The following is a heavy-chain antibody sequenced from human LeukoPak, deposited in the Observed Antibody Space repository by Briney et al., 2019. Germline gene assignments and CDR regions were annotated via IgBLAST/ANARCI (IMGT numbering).Heavy chain of an antibody. D-gene: IGHD6-6*01. CDR3: AKALSIAARPYYYYGMDV. Sequence: GGSLRLSCAASGFTFSSYGMHWVRQAPGKRLEWVAVISYDGSNKYYADSVKGRFTISRDNSKNTLYLQMNSLRAEDTAVYYGAKALSIAARPYYYYGMDVWGQGTTVTVSS. V-gene: IGHV3-30*18. CDR2: ISYDGSNK. J-gene: IGHJ6*02. CDR1: GFTFSSYG.